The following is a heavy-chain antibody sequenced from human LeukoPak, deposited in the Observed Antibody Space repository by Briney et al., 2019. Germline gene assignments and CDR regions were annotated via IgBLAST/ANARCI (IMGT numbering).Heavy chain of an antibody. CDR3: ARDTWRGVATIIFDY. V-gene: IGHV3-30*03. CDR1: GFTFSTYG. Sequence: GGSLRLSCAASGFTFSTYGMHWVRQAPGKGLEWVAVISYDGSIKYYADSVKGRFTVSRDNSKNSLYPQMNSLRAEDTAVYYCARDTWRGVATIIFDYWGQGTLVTVSS. CDR2: ISYDGSIK. J-gene: IGHJ4*02. D-gene: IGHD5-12*01.